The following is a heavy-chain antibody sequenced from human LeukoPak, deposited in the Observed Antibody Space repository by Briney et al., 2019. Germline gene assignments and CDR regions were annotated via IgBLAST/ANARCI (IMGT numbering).Heavy chain of an antibody. J-gene: IGHJ4*02. D-gene: IGHD4-11*01. V-gene: IGHV1-2*02. CDR3: TRGPIVTSD. Sequence: ASVKVSCKASGYTFTGYYIHWVRQASGQALEWMAWINPDSGDTRYAQKFQGRVTVTRDTSITTAYMDLSRLRSDDTAVYYCTRGPIVTSDWGQGTLVTVS. CDR1: GYTFTGYY. CDR2: INPDSGDT.